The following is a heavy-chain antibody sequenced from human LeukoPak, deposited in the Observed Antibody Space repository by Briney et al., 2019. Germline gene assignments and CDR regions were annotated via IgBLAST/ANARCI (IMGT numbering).Heavy chain of an antibody. J-gene: IGHJ4*02. CDR2: INHSGSA. CDR3: ARDNNYYGSGSYHDY. Sequence: SETLSLTCAVYGGSFSGYYWSWIRQPPGKGLEWIGEINHSGSANYNPSLKSRVTISVDTSKNQFSLKLSSVTAADTAVYYCARDNNYYGSGSYHDYWGQGTLVTVSS. D-gene: IGHD3-10*01. CDR1: GGSFSGYY. V-gene: IGHV4-34*01.